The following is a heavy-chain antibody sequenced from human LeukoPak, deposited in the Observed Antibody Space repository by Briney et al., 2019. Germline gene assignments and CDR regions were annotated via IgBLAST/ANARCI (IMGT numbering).Heavy chain of an antibody. J-gene: IGHJ4*02. V-gene: IGHV4-34*01. CDR2: INHSGST. CDR1: GGSFSGYY. CDR3: ARGYYGSGSYWGFDY. Sequence: SETLSLTCAVYGGSFSGYYWSWIRQPPGKGLEWIGEINHSGSTNYNPSLKSRVTISVDTSKNQFSLKLSSVTAADTAVYYCARGYYGSGSYWGFDYWGQGTLVTVSS. D-gene: IGHD3-10*01.